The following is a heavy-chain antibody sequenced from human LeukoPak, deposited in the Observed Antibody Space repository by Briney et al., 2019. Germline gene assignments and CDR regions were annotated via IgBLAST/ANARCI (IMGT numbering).Heavy chain of an antibody. J-gene: IGHJ4*02. CDR3: ARDLPYYYDSSGYQSV. CDR1: GFTFSSYS. Sequence: GGSLRLSCAASGFTFSSYSMNWVRQAPGKGLEWVSSISSSSSYIYYADSVKGRFTISRDNAKNSLYLQMNSLRAEDTAVYYCARDLPYYYDSSGYQSVWGQGTLVTVSS. CDR2: ISSSSSYI. V-gene: IGHV3-21*01. D-gene: IGHD3-22*01.